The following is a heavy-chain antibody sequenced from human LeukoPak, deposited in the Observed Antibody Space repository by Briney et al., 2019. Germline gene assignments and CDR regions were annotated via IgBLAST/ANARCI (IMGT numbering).Heavy chain of an antibody. CDR2: ISSSGSTI. CDR1: GFTFSDYY. D-gene: IGHD3-3*01. Sequence: GGSLRLSCAASGFTFSDYYMSWIRQAPGKGLEWVSYISSSGSTIYYADSVKGRFTISRDNAKNSLYLQMNSLRAEDTAVYYCAKEYYDFWSGYYRGCYFDYWGQGTLVTVSS. V-gene: IGHV3-11*04. CDR3: AKEYYDFWSGYYRGCYFDY. J-gene: IGHJ4*02.